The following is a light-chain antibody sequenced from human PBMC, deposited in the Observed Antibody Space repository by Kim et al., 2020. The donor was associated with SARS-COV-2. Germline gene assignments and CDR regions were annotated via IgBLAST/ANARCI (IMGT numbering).Light chain of an antibody. CDR2: GAS. J-gene: IGKJ1*01. CDR1: QSVSGTY. CDR3: QQYGNSSRWT. Sequence: EVALTQSPGTLSLSPGERATLACRASQSVSGTYLAWYQQKPGQAPRLLIYGASSRATGIPDRISGSGSGTDFTLTISRLEPEDFAVYYCQQYGNSSRWTFGQGTKVDIK. V-gene: IGKV3-20*01.